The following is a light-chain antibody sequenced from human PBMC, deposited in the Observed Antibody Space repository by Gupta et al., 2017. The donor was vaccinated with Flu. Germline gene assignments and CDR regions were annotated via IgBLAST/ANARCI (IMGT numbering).Light chain of an antibody. J-gene: IGLJ3*02. CDR1: SSNIENNY. CDR3: GTWDSSLSTVV. Sequence: TVTISCSGSSSNIENNYVSWYQQFPGTAPKLLIYENDRRPSGFPDRFSGSKSGTSATLDITGLQTGDEADYYCGTWDSSLSTVVFGGGTKLTVL. V-gene: IGLV1-51*02. CDR2: END.